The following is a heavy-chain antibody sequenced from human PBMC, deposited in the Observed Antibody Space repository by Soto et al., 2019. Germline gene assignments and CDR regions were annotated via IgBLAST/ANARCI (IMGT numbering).Heavy chain of an antibody. V-gene: IGHV3-7*01. CDR1: GFTFSSYW. CDR3: ASRGGSGSYYNTHFDY. Sequence: EVQLVESGGGLVQPGGSLRLSCAASGFTFSSYWMSWVRQAPGNGLEWVANIKQDGSEKYYVDSVKGRFTISRDNAKNSRYLQMNSLRAEDTAVYYCASRGGSGSYYNTHFDYWGQGTLVTVSS. J-gene: IGHJ4*02. D-gene: IGHD3-10*01. CDR2: IKQDGSEK.